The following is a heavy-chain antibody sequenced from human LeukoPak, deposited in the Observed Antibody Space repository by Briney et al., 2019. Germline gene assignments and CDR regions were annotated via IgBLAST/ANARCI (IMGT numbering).Heavy chain of an antibody. CDR1: GFTFSSYA. Sequence: GGSLRLSCAASGFTFSSYAMSWVRQAPGKGLEWVSAISGSGGGTYYADSVKGRFTISRDNSKNTLYLQMNSLRAEDTAVYYCAKDGGSSPYYFDYWGQGTLVTVSS. CDR3: AKDGGSSPYYFDY. D-gene: IGHD1-26*01. CDR2: ISGSGGGT. J-gene: IGHJ4*02. V-gene: IGHV3-23*01.